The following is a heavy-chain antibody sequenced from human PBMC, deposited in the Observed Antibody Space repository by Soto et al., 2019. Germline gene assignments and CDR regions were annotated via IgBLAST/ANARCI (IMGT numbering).Heavy chain of an antibody. CDR2: MNPNSGNT. V-gene: IGHV1-8*01. CDR3: ARGWFVGKYYDFWRGYYPNYYYGMDV. J-gene: IGHJ6*02. CDR1: GYTFTSYD. Sequence: ASVKVSCKASGYTFTSYDINWVRQATGQGLEWMGWMNPNSGNTGYAQKFQGRVTMTRNTSISTAYMELSSLRSEDTAVYYCARGWFVGKYYDFWRGYYPNYYYGMDVWGQGTTVTVSS. D-gene: IGHD3-3*01.